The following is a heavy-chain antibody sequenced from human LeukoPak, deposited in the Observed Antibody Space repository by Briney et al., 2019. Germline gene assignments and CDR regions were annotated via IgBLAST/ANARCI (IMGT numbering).Heavy chain of an antibody. CDR1: GGSISSSSYY. Sequence: SETLSLTCTVSGGSISSSSYYWGWIRQPPGKGLEWIGSIYYSGSTYYNPSLKSRVTISVDTSKNQFSLKLSSVTAADTAVYYCASFRAVAGTEVDAFDIWGQGTMVTVSS. CDR2: IYYSGST. V-gene: IGHV4-39*01. J-gene: IGHJ3*02. CDR3: ASFRAVAGTEVDAFDI. D-gene: IGHD6-19*01.